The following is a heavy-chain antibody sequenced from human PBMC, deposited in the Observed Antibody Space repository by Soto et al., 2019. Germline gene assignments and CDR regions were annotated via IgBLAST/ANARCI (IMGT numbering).Heavy chain of an antibody. V-gene: IGHV4-34*01. J-gene: IGHJ4*02. CDR1: GGYFSGYY. CDR3: TRGRRPGYSSGWYTD. D-gene: IGHD6-19*01. CDR2: ITQSGSP. Sequence: QVQLQQWGAGLLKPSETLSLTCAVHGGYFSGYYWGWVRQPPGKGLEWIGEITQSGSPNYNPSLRSRATISVDRSKKQFSLTLTSVTAADAALYYCTRGRRPGYSSGWYTDWGQGTLVTVSS.